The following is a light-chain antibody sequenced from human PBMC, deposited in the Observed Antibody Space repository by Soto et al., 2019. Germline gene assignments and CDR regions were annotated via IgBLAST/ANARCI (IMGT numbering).Light chain of an antibody. V-gene: IGLV2-23*01. CDR1: SSDVGSYNL. CDR3: CSYAGSSTDVV. CDR2: EGS. Sequence: QSVLTQPASVSGSPGQSITISCTGNSSDVGSYNLVSWYQQHPGKAPKLMIYEGSKRPSGVSNRFSGSKSGNTASLTISGLQAEDEADYYCCSYAGSSTDVVFGGGTKLTVL. J-gene: IGLJ2*01.